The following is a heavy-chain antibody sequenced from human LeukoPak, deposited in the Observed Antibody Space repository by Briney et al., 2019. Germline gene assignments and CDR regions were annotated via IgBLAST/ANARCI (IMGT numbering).Heavy chain of an antibody. V-gene: IGHV1-69*05. CDR1: GGTFSSYA. CDR3: AREDYYDSSGYYLNWFDP. Sequence: SVKVSCKASGGTFSSYAISWVRQAPGQGLEWMGGIIPIFGTANYAQKFQGRVTITTDESTSTVYMELSSLRSEDTAVYYCAREDYYDSSGYYLNWFDPWGQGTLVTVSS. CDR2: IIPIFGTA. J-gene: IGHJ5*02. D-gene: IGHD3-22*01.